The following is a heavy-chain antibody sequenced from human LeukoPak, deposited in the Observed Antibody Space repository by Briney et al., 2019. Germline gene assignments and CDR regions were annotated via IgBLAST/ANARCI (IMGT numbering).Heavy chain of an antibody. CDR2: IYTSGST. D-gene: IGHD3-10*01. Sequence: PSETLSLTCTVSGGSISSGSYYWSWIRQPAGKGLEWIGRIYTSGSTNYNPSLKSRVTISVDTSKNQFSLKLSSVTAADTAVYYCASIYYGSGSYFPSGWVLPGNEMEPGDYWGQGTLVTVSS. J-gene: IGHJ4*02. CDR1: GGSISSGSYY. CDR3: ASIYYGSGSYFPSGWVLPGNEMEPGDY. V-gene: IGHV4-61*02.